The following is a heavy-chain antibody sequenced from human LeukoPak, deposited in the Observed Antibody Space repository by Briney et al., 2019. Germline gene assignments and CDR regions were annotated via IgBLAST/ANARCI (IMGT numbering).Heavy chain of an antibody. CDR1: GGSFSGYY. CDR2: INHSGST. D-gene: IGHD3-22*01. J-gene: IGHJ4*02. Sequence: SETLSLTCAVYGGSFSGYYWSWIRQPPGKGLEWIGEINHSGSTNYNPSLKSRVTISVDTSKNQFSLKLSSVTAADTAVYYCARDRYYYDSSGYDGCFDYWGQGTLVTVSS. CDR3: ARDRYYYDSSGYDGCFDY. V-gene: IGHV4-34*01.